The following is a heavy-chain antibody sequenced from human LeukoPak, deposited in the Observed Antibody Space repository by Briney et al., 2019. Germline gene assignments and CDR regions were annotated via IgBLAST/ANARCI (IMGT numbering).Heavy chain of an antibody. CDR1: GYSISSGYY. CDR2: IYHSGST. D-gene: IGHD6-19*01. Sequence: SETLSLTCAVSGYSISSGYYWGWIRQSPGKGLEWIGSIYHSGSTYYNPSLKSRVTISVDTSKNQFSLKLSSVTAADTAVYYCARSLQWLVRGGPSWFDPWGQGTLVTVSS. CDR3: ARSLQWLVRGGPSWFDP. V-gene: IGHV4-38-2*01. J-gene: IGHJ5*02.